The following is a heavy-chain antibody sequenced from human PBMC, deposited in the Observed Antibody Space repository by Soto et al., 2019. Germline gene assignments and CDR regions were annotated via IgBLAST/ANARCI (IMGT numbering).Heavy chain of an antibody. Sequence: QVQLVQSGAEVKKPGSSVKVSCKASGGTFSSYTISWVRQAPGQGLEWMGRIIPILGIANYAQKFQGRVTITADKSTSTAYMELRSLRSEDTAVYYCARASTYDILNRYYFDYWGQGTLVTVSS. CDR2: IIPILGIA. CDR3: ARASTYDILNRYYFDY. CDR1: GGTFSSYT. J-gene: IGHJ4*02. D-gene: IGHD3-9*01. V-gene: IGHV1-69*02.